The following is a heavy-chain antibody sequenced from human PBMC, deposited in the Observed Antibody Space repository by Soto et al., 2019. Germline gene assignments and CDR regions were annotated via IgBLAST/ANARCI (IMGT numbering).Heavy chain of an antibody. V-gene: IGHV1-69*01. Sequence: QVQLVQSGAEVKKPGSSVKVSCKASGGTFSSYAISWVLQAPGQGLEWMGGIIPIFGTANYAQKFQGRVTITADESTSTAYMELSSLRSEDTAVYYCARGAGYSYGPGDYFDYWGQGTLVTVSS. D-gene: IGHD5-18*01. CDR1: GGTFSSYA. CDR2: IIPIFGTA. CDR3: ARGAGYSYGPGDYFDY. J-gene: IGHJ4*02.